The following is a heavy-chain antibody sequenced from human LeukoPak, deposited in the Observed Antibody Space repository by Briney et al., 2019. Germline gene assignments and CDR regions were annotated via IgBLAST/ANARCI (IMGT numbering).Heavy chain of an antibody. D-gene: IGHD6-19*01. V-gene: IGHV3-30*18. J-gene: IGHJ5*02. CDR1: GFTLSSYG. CDR3: AKGRPGFYSSGWYPWSWFDP. CDR2: ISYDGSNK. Sequence: PGRSLRLSCAASGFTLSSYGMHWVRQAPGKGLEWVAVISYDGSNKYYADSVKGRFTISRGNSKNTLYLQMNSLRAEDTAVYYCAKGRPGFYSSGWYPWSWFDPWGQGTLVTVSS.